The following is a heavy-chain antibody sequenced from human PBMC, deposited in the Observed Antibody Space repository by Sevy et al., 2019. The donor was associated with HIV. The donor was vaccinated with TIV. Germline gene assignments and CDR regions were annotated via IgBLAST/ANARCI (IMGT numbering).Heavy chain of an antibody. V-gene: IGHV1-2*02. D-gene: IGHD2-15*01. J-gene: IGHJ4*02. CDR2: INPNSGGT. Sequence: ASVKVSCEASGFSFIAYFIHWVRQAPGQGLEWMGWINPNSGGTNYAQKFQGRVTMTSDASISAAYMELTSLKSDETAVYYCARDRFIFGSGPPDSWGQGTLVTVSS. CDR1: GFSFIAYF. CDR3: ARDRFIFGSGPPDS.